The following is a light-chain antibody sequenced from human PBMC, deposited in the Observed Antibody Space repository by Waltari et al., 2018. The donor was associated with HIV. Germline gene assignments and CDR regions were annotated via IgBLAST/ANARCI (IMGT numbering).Light chain of an antibody. CDR3: QQLNSYPL. Sequence: DIQLTQSPSFLSASVGDRVTITCRASQGISSYLAWYQQKPGKAPKLLIYAASTLQSGVPSRFSGSGSGTEFTLTISSLQPEDFATEYCQQLNSYPLFGPGTKVDIK. V-gene: IGKV1-9*01. J-gene: IGKJ3*01. CDR2: AAS. CDR1: QGISSY.